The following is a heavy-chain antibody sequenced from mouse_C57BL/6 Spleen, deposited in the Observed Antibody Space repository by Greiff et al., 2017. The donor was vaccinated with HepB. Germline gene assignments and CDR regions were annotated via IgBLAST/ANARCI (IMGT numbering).Heavy chain of an antibody. V-gene: IGHV3-6*01. J-gene: IGHJ2*01. CDR3: ARGGYYYGPYYFDY. CDR2: ISYDGSN. CDR1: GYSITSGYY. Sequence: EVQLQESGPGLVKPSQSLSLTCSVTGYSITSGYYWNWIRQFPGNKLEWMGYISYDGSNNYNPSLKNRISITRDTSKNQFFLKLNSVTTEDTATYYCARGGYYYGPYYFDYWGQGTTLTVSS. D-gene: IGHD1-1*01.